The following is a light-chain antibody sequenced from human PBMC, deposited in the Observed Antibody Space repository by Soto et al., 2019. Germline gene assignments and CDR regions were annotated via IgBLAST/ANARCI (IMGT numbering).Light chain of an antibody. CDR1: SSDVGGYNY. CDR2: DVT. CDR3: CSYGGVYTLV. Sequence: QSALTQPRSVSGSPGQSVTISCTGTSSDVGGYNYVSWYQQHPGKAPKLMIYDVTKRPSGVPDRFSGSKSGNTASLTISGLQAEDEADYYCCSYGGVYTLVFGTGTKLTVL. V-gene: IGLV2-11*01. J-gene: IGLJ1*01.